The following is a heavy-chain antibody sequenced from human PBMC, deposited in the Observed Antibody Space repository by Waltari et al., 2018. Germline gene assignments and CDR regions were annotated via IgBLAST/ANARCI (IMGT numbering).Heavy chain of an antibody. CDR2: ISYDGSNK. CDR3: VREWLSPFDY. J-gene: IGHJ4*02. D-gene: IGHD3-22*01. Sequence: QVQLVESGGGVVQPGRSLRLSCAASGFTFSSYAMHWVRQAPGKGLEWVAVISYDGSNKYYVDSVKGRFTISRDNSKNTLYLQMNSLRAEDTAVYYCVREWLSPFDYWGQGTLVTVSS. V-gene: IGHV3-30-3*01. CDR1: GFTFSSYA.